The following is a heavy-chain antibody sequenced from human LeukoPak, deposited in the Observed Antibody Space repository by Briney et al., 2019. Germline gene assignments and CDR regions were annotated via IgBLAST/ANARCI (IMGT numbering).Heavy chain of an antibody. CDR3: AKDHGLGSYYTLDY. CDR2: ISWDGGST. CDR1: GFTFDDYA. Sequence: GGSLRLSCAASGFTFDDYAMHWVRQAPGKGLEWVSLISWDGGSTYYADSVKGRFTISRDNSKNSLYLQMNSLRAEDTALYYCAKDHGLGSYYTLDYWGQGTLVTVSS. J-gene: IGHJ4*02. D-gene: IGHD3-10*01. V-gene: IGHV3-43D*03.